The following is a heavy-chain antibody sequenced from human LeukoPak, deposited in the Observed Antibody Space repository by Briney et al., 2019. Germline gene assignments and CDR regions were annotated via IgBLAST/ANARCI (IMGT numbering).Heavy chain of an antibody. CDR1: GFTFSSYA. CDR2: ISGSGGST. V-gene: IGHV3-23*01. D-gene: IGHD2-2*01. J-gene: IGHJ3*02. CDR3: AKAPRFYCSSTSCSDAFDI. Sequence: GGSLRLSCAASGFTFSSYAMSWVRQAPGKGLEWVSAISGSGGSTYYADSVKGRFTISRDNSKNTLYLQMNSLRAEDTAVYYCAKAPRFYCSSTSCSDAFDIWGQGTMVTVSS.